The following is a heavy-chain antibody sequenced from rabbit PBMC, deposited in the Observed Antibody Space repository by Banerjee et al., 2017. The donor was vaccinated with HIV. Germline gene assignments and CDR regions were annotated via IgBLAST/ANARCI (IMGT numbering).Heavy chain of an antibody. J-gene: IGHJ4*01. CDR3: ARHSAYGGDGTFNL. CDR2: IYTGDGNT. CDR1: GFTLSNYW. V-gene: IGHV1S45*01. D-gene: IGHD6-1*01. Sequence: LSCTASGFTLSNYWMCWVRQAPGKGLEWIGCIYTGDGNTWYASWAKGRFTISKTSSTPVTLQMTSLTAADTATYFCARHSAYGGDGTFNLWGQGTLVTVS.